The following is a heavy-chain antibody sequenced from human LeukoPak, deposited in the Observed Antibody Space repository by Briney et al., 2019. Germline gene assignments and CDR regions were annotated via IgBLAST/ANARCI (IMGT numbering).Heavy chain of an antibody. CDR3: ARGVYIPAAQYAY. Sequence: KPSETLSLTCAVYGGSLSGYYWSWIRQTPGKGREWIWEINHSGITNSNPSLKSRVTISLDPSMNQFSLKLSSVTAADTAVYYCARGVYIPAAQYAYGGQGTLVTVS. V-gene: IGHV4-34*01. D-gene: IGHD6-13*01. CDR1: GGSLSGYY. J-gene: IGHJ4*02. CDR2: INHSGIT.